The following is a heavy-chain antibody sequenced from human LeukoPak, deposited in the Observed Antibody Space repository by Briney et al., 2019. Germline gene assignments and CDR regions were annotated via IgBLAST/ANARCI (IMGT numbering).Heavy chain of an antibody. CDR3: ARGFVVVPAATRGNWFDP. J-gene: IGHJ5*02. Sequence: ASETLSLTWTVSGGSISSYYWSWIRQPPGKGLEWIGYIYYSGSTNYNPSLKSRVTISVDTSKNQFSLKLSSVTAADTAVYYCARGFVVVPAATRGNWFDPWGQGTLVTVSS. CDR2: IYYSGST. V-gene: IGHV4-59*01. CDR1: GGSISSYY. D-gene: IGHD2-2*01.